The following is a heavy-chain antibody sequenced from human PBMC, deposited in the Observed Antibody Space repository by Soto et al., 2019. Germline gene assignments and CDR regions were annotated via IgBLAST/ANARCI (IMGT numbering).Heavy chain of an antibody. CDR1: GFTFSSYA. CDR3: ASAPGGSGRHYYYMDV. D-gene: IGHD3-10*01. J-gene: IGHJ6*03. CDR2: ISGSGGST. V-gene: IGHV3-23*01. Sequence: GGSLRLSCAASGFTFSSYAMSWVRQAPGKGLEWVSAISGSGGSTYYADSVKGRFTISRDNSKNTLYLQMNSLRAEDTAVYYCASAPGGSGRHYYYMDVWGKGTTVTVSS.